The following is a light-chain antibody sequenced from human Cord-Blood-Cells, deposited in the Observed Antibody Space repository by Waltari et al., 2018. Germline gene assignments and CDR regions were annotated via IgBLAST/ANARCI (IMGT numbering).Light chain of an antibody. CDR2: RAS. Sequence: EIVLTQSPGTLSLSPGERATLSGRASQSVSSSNFAWSHQKPGQAPRLLSHRASSKATGIPDRFSGSGAGADFNLTISILVPEFFGVYYCQEYGSPPRAFCQRTNVEIK. J-gene: IGKJ1*01. CDR3: QEYGSPPRA. CDR1: QSVSSSN. V-gene: IGKV3-20*01.